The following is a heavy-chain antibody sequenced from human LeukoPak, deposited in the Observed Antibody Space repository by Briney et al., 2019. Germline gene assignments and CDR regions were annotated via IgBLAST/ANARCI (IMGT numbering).Heavy chain of an antibody. CDR2: IIPIFGTA. J-gene: IGHJ6*03. Sequence: SVKVSCKASGGTFSSYAISWVRQAPGQGLEWMGGIIPIFGTANYAQKFQGRVTITANESTSTAYMELSSLRSEDTAVYYCATDLYSSGWYNPENYYYYYMDVWGKGTTVTVSS. CDR1: GGTFSSYA. V-gene: IGHV1-69*13. CDR3: ATDLYSSGWYNPENYYYYYMDV. D-gene: IGHD6-19*01.